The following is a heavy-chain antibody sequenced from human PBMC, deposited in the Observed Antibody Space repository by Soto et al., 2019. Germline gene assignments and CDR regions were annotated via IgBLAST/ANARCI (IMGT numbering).Heavy chain of an antibody. V-gene: IGHV4-59*01. CDR3: ARDRVCSSSGWYSIGNWFDP. Sequence: SETLSLTCTVSGGSISSYYWSWIRQPPGKGLEWIGYIYYSGSTNYNPSLKSRVTISVDTSKNQFSLKLSSVTAADTAVYYCARDRVCSSSGWYSIGNWFDPWGQGTMSPSPQ. CDR1: GGSISSYY. CDR2: IYYSGST. J-gene: IGHJ5*02. D-gene: IGHD6-19*01.